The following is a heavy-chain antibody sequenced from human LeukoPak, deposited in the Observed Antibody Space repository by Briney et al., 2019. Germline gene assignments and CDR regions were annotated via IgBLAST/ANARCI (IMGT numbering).Heavy chain of an antibody. CDR3: ARVQTGADPYDVFDI. Sequence: ASVKASCKASGYTFTGYYMHWVRQAPGQGLEWMGWINPNSGGTNYAQRFQDRVTMTRDTSISTAYMELSRLRSDDTAVYFCARVQTGADPYDVFDIWGQGTMVTVSS. CDR2: INPNSGGT. J-gene: IGHJ3*02. V-gene: IGHV1-2*02. CDR1: GYTFTGYY. D-gene: IGHD7-27*01.